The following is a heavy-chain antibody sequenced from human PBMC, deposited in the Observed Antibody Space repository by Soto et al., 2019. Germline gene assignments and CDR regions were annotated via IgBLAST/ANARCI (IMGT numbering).Heavy chain of an antibody. Sequence: PSETLSLTFNVSGGSISGSYWSWIRQSPGKGLEWLGYVYYTGSTNYSPSLRSRVSISVDTSKNEFSLRLSSVTAADTAVYFCARSVAVPGAHIDYWGQGTQVTVSS. CDR2: VYYTGST. D-gene: IGHD6-19*01. CDR3: ARSVAVPGAHIDY. J-gene: IGHJ4*02. V-gene: IGHV4-59*01. CDR1: GGSISGSY.